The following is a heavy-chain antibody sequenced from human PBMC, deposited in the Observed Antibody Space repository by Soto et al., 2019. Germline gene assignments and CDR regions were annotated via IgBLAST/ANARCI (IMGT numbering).Heavy chain of an antibody. J-gene: IGHJ4*02. CDR2: ISAYNGNT. CDR3: AGGSSSWYGGFDS. D-gene: IGHD6-13*01. Sequence: QVQLVQSGAEVKKPGASVKVSCKASGYTFTSYGISWVRQAPGQGLEWMGWISAYNGNTNYAQKLQGRVTTTTDTNKSTAHQELRSRRADDTAVYYWAGGSSSWYGGFDSWGQGTLVTVSS. V-gene: IGHV1-18*01. CDR1: GYTFTSYG.